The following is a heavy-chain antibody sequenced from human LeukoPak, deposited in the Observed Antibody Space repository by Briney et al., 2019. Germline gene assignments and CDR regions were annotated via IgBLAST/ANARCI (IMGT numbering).Heavy chain of an antibody. D-gene: IGHD1-26*01. CDR3: ASALFIENAFDI. CDR2: ISWNSGSI. CDR1: GFIFDDYV. V-gene: IGHV3-9*01. Sequence: GGSLRLSCAASGFIFDDYVMHWVRQAPGKGLEWVSGISWNSGSIDYADSVKGRFTISRDNAKNSLYLQMNSLRAEDTAVYYCASALFIENAFDIWGQGTMVTVSS. J-gene: IGHJ3*02.